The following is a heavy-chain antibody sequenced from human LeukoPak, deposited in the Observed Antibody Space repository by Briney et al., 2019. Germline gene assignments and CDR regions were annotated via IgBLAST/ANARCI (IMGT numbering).Heavy chain of an antibody. CDR3: AREGFHWFDP. CDR1: GGSFSGYN. J-gene: IGHJ5*02. Sequence: PSQSPSLTCAVYGGSFSGYNWSWIRQPPGEGMEWVGEINHSGSTNYNPSLKTRVTISVDTSKNQFSLKLSSVTAAGTAVYYCAREGFHWFDPWGQGTLVTVSS. CDR2: INHSGST. V-gene: IGHV4-34*01. D-gene: IGHD3-3*01.